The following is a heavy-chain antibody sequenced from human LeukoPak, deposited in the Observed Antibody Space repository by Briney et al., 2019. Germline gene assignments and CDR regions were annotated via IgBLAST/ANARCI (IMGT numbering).Heavy chain of an antibody. CDR1: GGSFSGYY. Sequence: SETLSLTCAVCGGSFSGYYWSWIRQPPGKGLEWIGEINHSGSTNYNPSLKSRVTISVDTSKNQFPLKLSSVTAADTAVYYCAREVGYSSSWYGYWGQGTLVTVSS. J-gene: IGHJ4*02. V-gene: IGHV4-34*01. CDR3: AREVGYSSSWYGY. D-gene: IGHD6-13*01. CDR2: INHSGST.